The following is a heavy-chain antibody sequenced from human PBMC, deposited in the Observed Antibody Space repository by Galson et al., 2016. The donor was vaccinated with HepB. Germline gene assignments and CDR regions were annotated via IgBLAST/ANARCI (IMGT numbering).Heavy chain of an antibody. CDR2: IIPMFDTP. V-gene: IGHV1-69*06. Sequence: SVKVSCKASGGTFSSYAVSWVRQAPGQGPEWMGGIIPMFDTPVYAQQFQGRVTMTEDTSTDTAYMEMSSLRSEDTAVYYCATASNYANSGLHYYFHGMDVWGQGTTVTVSS. CDR3: ATASNYANSGLHYYFHGMDV. CDR1: GGTFSSYA. D-gene: IGHD3-10*01. J-gene: IGHJ6*02.